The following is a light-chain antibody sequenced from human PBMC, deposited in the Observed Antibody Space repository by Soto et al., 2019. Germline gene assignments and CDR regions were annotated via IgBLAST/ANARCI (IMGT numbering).Light chain of an antibody. Sequence: QSALTQPRSVSGSPGQSVTISCTGTSSDVGGYNYVSWYQQHPGKAPKVMIYDVSKRPSGVPDRLSGSKSGNTASLIISGLQAEDEADYYCCSYAGSSSYVFGAGAKLTVL. CDR3: CSYAGSSSYV. CDR2: DVS. CDR1: SSDVGGYNY. V-gene: IGLV2-11*01. J-gene: IGLJ1*01.